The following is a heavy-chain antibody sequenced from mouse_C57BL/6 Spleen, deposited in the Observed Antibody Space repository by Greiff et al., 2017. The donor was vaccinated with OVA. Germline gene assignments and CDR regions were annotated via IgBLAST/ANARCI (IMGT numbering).Heavy chain of an antibody. CDR2: IHPNSGST. D-gene: IGHD1-1*01. Sequence: QVQLQQPGAELVKPGASVKLSCKASGYTFTSYWMHWVKQRPGQGLEWIGMIHPNSGSTNYNEKFKSKATLTVDKSSSTAYMQLSSLTSEDSAVYYCARLKDYGSSFLCDYWGQGTTLTVSS. CDR3: ARLKDYGSSFLCDY. CDR1: GYTFTSYW. J-gene: IGHJ2*01. V-gene: IGHV1-64*01.